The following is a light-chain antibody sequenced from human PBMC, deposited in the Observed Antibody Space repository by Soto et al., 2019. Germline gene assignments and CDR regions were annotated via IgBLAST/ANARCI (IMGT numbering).Light chain of an antibody. Sequence: DVVMTQSPLSLPVTLGQPASISCRSSQSLVNSDGNTYLTWCQQSPGQSPRRLIDMVSNRDSWVADRVSGSGSGSDVTLRISRVEAEDVEVDYCIQAAHWPHTFGQGTKLVIK. CDR3: IQAAHWPHT. J-gene: IGKJ2*01. V-gene: IGKV2-30*01. CDR2: MVS. CDR1: QSLVNSDGNTY.